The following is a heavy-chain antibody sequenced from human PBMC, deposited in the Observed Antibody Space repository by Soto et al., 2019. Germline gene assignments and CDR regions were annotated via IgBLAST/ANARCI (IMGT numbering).Heavy chain of an antibody. CDR2: IYYSGST. CDR1: GGSISSSSYY. D-gene: IGHD6-19*01. Sequence: TLSLTCTVSGGSISSSSYYWGWIRQPPGKGLEWIGGIYYSGSTYYNPSLKSRVTISVDTSKNQFSLKLSSVTAADTAVYYCARGGSSGWYGMDVWGQGTTVTVSS. J-gene: IGHJ6*02. CDR3: ARGGSSGWYGMDV. V-gene: IGHV4-39*01.